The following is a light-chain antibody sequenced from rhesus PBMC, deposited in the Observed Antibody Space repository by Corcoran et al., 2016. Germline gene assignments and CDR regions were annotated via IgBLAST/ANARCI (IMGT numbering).Light chain of an antibody. V-gene: IGKV1-25*01. CDR1: QGITND. J-gene: IGKJ3*01. CDR3: QHDYSTPFT. Sequence: DIQMTQSPSSLSASVGDRVTITCRASQGITNDLAWYQQKPGDTPKLLIYEASSLQSGIPSRFSGSGSGTDFTLTISSLQPEDFATYYCQHDYSTPFTFGPGTKLDIK. CDR2: EAS.